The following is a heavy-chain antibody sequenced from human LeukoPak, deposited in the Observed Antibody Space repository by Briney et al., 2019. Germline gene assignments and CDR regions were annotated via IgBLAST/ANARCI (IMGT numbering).Heavy chain of an antibody. CDR3: ARKAVIHIARPYYFDY. D-gene: IGHD3-22*01. Sequence: GGSLRLSCAASGFTFSSYWMSWVRQAPGKGLEWVANIKQDGSEKYYVDSVKGRFTISRDNAKNSLYLQMNSLRAEDTAVSYCARKAVIHIARPYYFDYWGQGTLVTVSS. CDR2: IKQDGSEK. CDR1: GFTFSSYW. J-gene: IGHJ4*02. V-gene: IGHV3-7*01.